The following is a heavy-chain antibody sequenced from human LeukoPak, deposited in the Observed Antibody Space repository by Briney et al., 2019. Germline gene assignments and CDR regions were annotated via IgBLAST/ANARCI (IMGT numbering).Heavy chain of an antibody. D-gene: IGHD6-13*01. CDR3: ARERIAAAGSIDVFDI. CDR2: INPKSGGT. V-gene: IGHV1-2*05. CDR1: GYTFSDYY. J-gene: IGHJ3*02. Sequence: ASVKVSCKASGYTFSDYYMHWVRQAPGQGLEWMRRINPKSGGTSYAQKFQGRVTMTRDTSISTAYMELSRLTSDDTVVYYCARERIAAAGSIDVFDIWGQGTMVTVSS.